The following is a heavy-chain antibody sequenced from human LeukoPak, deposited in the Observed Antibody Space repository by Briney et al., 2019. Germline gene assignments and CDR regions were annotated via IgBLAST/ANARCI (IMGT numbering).Heavy chain of an antibody. CDR2: IIPIFGTT. V-gene: IGHV1-69*05. CDR1: GGTFGSFG. Sequence: ASVKVSCKASGGTFGSFGINWVRQAPGQGLEWMGGIIPIFGTTHYAQKFQGRVAIITDESTGTAYMELSSLRSEDTAIYYCAILEPGYLYFESWGQGTLVTVSS. J-gene: IGHJ4*02. CDR3: AILEPGYLYFES. D-gene: IGHD6-13*01.